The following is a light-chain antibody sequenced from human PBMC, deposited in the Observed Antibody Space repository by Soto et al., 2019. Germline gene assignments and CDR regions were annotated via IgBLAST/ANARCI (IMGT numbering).Light chain of an antibody. CDR1: SSDVGGYNY. Sequence: QSVLTQPRSVSGSPGQSVTISCTGASSDVGGYNYVSWYQQHPGKAPKVMIYDVTKRPSGVSDRFSGSKSANTASLTISGLQAEDEADDYCCSFAGRYIYVFGTGTKLTV. CDR2: DVT. CDR3: CSFAGRYIYV. V-gene: IGLV2-11*01. J-gene: IGLJ1*01.